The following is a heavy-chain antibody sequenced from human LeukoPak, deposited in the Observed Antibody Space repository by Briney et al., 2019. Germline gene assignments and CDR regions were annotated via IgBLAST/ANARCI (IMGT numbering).Heavy chain of an antibody. D-gene: IGHD2-15*01. CDR2: IYYSGRT. CDR3: AREIGYCDNGSCGNFDY. V-gene: IGHV4-4*02. CDR1: GGSISSSNW. Sequence: SETLSLTCAVSGGSISSSNWWSWVRQPPGKGLEWIGEIYYSGRTNYNPSLKSRVTISVDKSKNQFSLKLSSVTAADTAVYYCAREIGYCDNGSCGNFDYWGQGTQVTVSS. J-gene: IGHJ4*02.